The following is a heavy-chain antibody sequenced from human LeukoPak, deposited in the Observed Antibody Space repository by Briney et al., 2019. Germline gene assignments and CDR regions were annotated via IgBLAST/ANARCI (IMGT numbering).Heavy chain of an antibody. CDR2: INPDSGYT. Sequence: ASVKVSCKTSGYTFTDYYIHWVRQAPGQGLEWMGWINPDSGYTNYAQKFQGRVTMTRDTSINTVYMELSSLRSEDTAVYYCARGRLKQQLVRVGFDYWGQGTLVTVSS. D-gene: IGHD6-13*01. CDR3: ARGRLKQQLVRVGFDY. CDR1: GYTFTDYY. J-gene: IGHJ4*02. V-gene: IGHV1-2*02.